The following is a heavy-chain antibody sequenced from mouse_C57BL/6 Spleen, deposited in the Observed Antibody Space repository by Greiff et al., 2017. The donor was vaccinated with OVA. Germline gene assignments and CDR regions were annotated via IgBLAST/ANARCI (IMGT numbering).Heavy chain of an antibody. D-gene: IGHD2-1*01. CDR1: GYTFTDYY. Sequence: EVQLQQSGPELVKPGASVKISCKASGYTFTDYYMNWVKQSHGKSLEWIGDINPNNGGTSYNQKFKGKATLTVDKSSSTAYMELRSLTSEDSAVYYCAREGELLSMDYWGQGTSVTVAS. J-gene: IGHJ4*01. CDR2: INPNNGGT. CDR3: AREGELLSMDY. V-gene: IGHV1-26*01.